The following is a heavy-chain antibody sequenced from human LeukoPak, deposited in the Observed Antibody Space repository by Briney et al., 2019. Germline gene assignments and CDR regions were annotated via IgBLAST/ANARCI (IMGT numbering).Heavy chain of an antibody. CDR3: AKVAIAVAGDDLADY. CDR1: GFTFSSYW. D-gene: IGHD6-19*01. J-gene: IGHJ4*02. V-gene: IGHV3-74*01. CDR2: INSDGSST. Sequence: GGSLRLSCAASGFTFSSYWMHWVRHAPGKGLVWVSRINSDGSSTSYADSVKGRFTISRDNAKKTLYLQMNSLRAEDTAVYYCAKVAIAVAGDDLADYWGQGTLGTVSS.